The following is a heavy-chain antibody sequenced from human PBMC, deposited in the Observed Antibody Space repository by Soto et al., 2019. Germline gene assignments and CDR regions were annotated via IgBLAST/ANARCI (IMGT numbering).Heavy chain of an antibody. J-gene: IGHJ6*03. CDR2: TYYKSKRFI. D-gene: IGHD5-12*01. V-gene: IGHV6-1*01. CDR1: GDSVSSNSAG. Sequence: QVPLQLSGPGLMKPSQTFSLTCAISGDSVSSNSAGWNWVRQTPSRGLEWLGRTYYKSKRFINYAVPVKRRITINPDTSRNQYCLQFDSVTPADTAVYCCARGSEDDVSGHYYMDVWGKGTTVTVSS. CDR3: ARGSEDDVSGHYYMDV.